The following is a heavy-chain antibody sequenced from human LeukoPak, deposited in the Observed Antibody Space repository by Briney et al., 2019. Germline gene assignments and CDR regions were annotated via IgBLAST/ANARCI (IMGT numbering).Heavy chain of an antibody. CDR2: ISGTGGST. CDR3: TKGGHGDY. J-gene: IGHJ4*02. CDR1: GFIFSSYA. V-gene: IGHV3-23*01. Sequence: PGGSLRLSCAASGFIFSSYAMSWVRQAPGKGLEWVSVISGTGGSTYYADSVKGRFTISRDTSKNTLFLQMNSLRADDTAIYYCTKGGHGDYWGQGTMVTVSS. D-gene: IGHD2-21*02.